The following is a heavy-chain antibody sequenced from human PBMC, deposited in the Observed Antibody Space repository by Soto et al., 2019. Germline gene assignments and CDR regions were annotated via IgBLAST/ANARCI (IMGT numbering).Heavy chain of an antibody. Sequence: PGGSLRLSCAASGFTFSSYWMSWVRQAPGKGLEWVANIKQDGSEKYYVDSVKGRFTISRDNAKNSLYLQMNSLRAEDTAVYYCARADYDFWSGYRKTYYYYYMDVWGKGTTVTVSS. CDR1: GFTFSSYW. J-gene: IGHJ6*03. CDR2: IKQDGSEK. CDR3: ARADYDFWSGYRKTYYYYYMDV. V-gene: IGHV3-7*01. D-gene: IGHD3-3*01.